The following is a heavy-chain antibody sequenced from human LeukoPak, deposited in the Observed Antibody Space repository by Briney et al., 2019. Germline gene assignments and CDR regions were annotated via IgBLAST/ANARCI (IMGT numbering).Heavy chain of an antibody. D-gene: IGHD3-22*01. J-gene: IGHJ4*02. Sequence: SETLSLTCAVYGGSFSGYYWSWIRQPPGKGLEWIGEINHSGSTNYNPSLKSRVTISVDTSNNQFSLKLSSVTAADTAVYYCARVDYYDSSGYYYHDYWGQGTLVTVSS. CDR2: INHSGST. CDR3: ARVDYYDSSGYYYHDY. V-gene: IGHV4-34*01. CDR1: GGSFSGYY.